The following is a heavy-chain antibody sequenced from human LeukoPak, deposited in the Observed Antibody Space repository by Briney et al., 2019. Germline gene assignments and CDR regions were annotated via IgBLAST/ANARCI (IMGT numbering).Heavy chain of an antibody. CDR1: GFTFSSYA. D-gene: IGHD2-8*01. CDR3: ARDPTPPLMVYGHDAFDI. J-gene: IGHJ3*02. V-gene: IGHV3-30*04. CDR2: ISYDGSNK. Sequence: QAGGSLRLSCAASGFTFSSYAMHWVRQAPGKGLEWVAVISYDGSNKYYADSVKGRFTISRDNSKNTLYLQMNSLRAEDTAVYYCARDPTPPLMVYGHDAFDIWGQGTMVTVSS.